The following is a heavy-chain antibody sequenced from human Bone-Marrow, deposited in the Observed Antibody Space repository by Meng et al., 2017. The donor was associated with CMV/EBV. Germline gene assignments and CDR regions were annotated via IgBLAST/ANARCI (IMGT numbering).Heavy chain of an antibody. J-gene: IGHJ4*02. D-gene: IGHD2/OR15-2a*01. CDR1: RFTFSTYW. V-gene: IGHV3-7*01. Sequence: GESLKISCAASRFTFSTYWMSWVRQAPGKGLEWVANIKQDGSEKYYVDSVKGRFTISRDNAKNSLYLQMNSLRAEDTAVYYCARARNMAVDYWGQGTLVTVSS. CDR3: ARARNMAVDY. CDR2: IKQDGSEK.